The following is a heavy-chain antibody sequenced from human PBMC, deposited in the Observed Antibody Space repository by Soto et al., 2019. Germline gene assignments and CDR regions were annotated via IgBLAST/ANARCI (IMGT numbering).Heavy chain of an antibody. CDR1: GGSISDYY. CDR3: ARGRSTGWYGGNDY. J-gene: IGHJ4*02. V-gene: IGHV4-59*08. D-gene: IGHD6-19*01. Sequence: QVQLQESGPGLVKPSETLSLTCTVSGGSISDYYWSWIRQSPGKGLEWIGYIHSSGSTKYNPSLKSRVIMSVDKSKKQFSLILSSVTAADTAVYYCARGRSTGWYGGNDYWGQGTLVTVSS. CDR2: IHSSGST.